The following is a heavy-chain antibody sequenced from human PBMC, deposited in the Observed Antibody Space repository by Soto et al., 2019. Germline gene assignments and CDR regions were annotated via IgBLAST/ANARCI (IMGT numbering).Heavy chain of an antibody. D-gene: IGHD4-17*01. CDR3: ARVLLYGDSENWFDP. Sequence: ASVKVSCKASGYTFTSYGISWVRQAPGQGLEWMGWISAYNGNTNYAQKLQGRVTMTTGTSTSTAYMELRSLRSDDTAVYYCARVLLYGDSENWFDPWGQGTLVTVSS. V-gene: IGHV1-18*01. J-gene: IGHJ5*02. CDR2: ISAYNGNT. CDR1: GYTFTSYG.